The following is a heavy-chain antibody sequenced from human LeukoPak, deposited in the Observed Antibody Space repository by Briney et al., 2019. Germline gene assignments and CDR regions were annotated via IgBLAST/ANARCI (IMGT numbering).Heavy chain of an antibody. D-gene: IGHD1-26*01. CDR1: GGSISSSSYY. CDR3: AREITVGATSSFDY. V-gene: IGHV4-39*07. J-gene: IGHJ4*02. CDR2: IYYSGST. Sequence: PSETLSLTCTVSGGSISSSSYYWGWIRQPPGKGLEWIGSIYYSGSTYYNPSLKSRVTISVDTSKNQFSLKLSSVTAADTAVYYCAREITVGATSSFDYWGQGTLVTVSS.